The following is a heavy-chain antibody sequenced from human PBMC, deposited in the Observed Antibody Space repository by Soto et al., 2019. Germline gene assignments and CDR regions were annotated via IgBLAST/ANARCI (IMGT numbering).Heavy chain of an antibody. Sequence: ETLAVACAVSGGSISSSSYYGGWIRQPPGKGLEWIGSIYYSGSTYYNPSLKSRVTISVDTSKNQFSLKLSSVTAADTAVYYCASFPIAVAGTGAFDYWGQGTLVTVYS. V-gene: IGHV4-39*01. CDR1: GGSISSSSYY. J-gene: IGHJ4*02. D-gene: IGHD6-19*01. CDR3: ASFPIAVAGTGAFDY. CDR2: IYYSGST.